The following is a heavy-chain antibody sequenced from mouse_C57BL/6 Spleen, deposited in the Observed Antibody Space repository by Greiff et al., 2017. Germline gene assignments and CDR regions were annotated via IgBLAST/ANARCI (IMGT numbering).Heavy chain of an antibody. CDR1: GYTFTSYW. J-gene: IGHJ2*01. V-gene: IGHV1-55*01. Sequence: VQLQQPGAELVKPGASVKMSCKASGYTFTSYWITWVKQRPGQGLEWIGDIYPGSGSTNYNEKFKSKATLTVDTSSSTAYMQLSSLTADDSAVYYCARNTTVVADYWGQGTTLTVSS. CDR2: IYPGSGST. D-gene: IGHD1-1*01. CDR3: ARNTTVVADY.